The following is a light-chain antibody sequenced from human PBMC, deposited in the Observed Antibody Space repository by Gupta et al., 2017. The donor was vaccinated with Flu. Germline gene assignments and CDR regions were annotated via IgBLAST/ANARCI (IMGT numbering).Light chain of an antibody. V-gene: IGKV3-11*01. Sequence: EFGLTQSPTLPSLHPGETATLSCRASHSVSSYLACYQQKPVPAPTRLIYDAANRATVIAAKFSGSGSGTDFTLTISSLVPEDFAVYYCQLRGNWRPLYTFGQGTKLEIK. CDR2: DAA. CDR3: QLRGNWRPLYT. J-gene: IGKJ2*01. CDR1: HSVSSY.